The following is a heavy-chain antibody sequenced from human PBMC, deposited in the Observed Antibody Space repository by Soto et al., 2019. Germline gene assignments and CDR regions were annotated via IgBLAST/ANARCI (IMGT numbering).Heavy chain of an antibody. V-gene: IGHV1-46*01. D-gene: IGHD3-16*02. CDR2: INPSGGST. Sequence: ASVKVSCKASGYTFTSYYMHWVRQAPGQGLEWMGIINPSGGSTSYAQKFQGRVTMTRDTSTSTVYMELSSLRSEDTAVYYCARNYDYVWGSYRFPHNWGQGTLVTVSS. CDR3: ARNYDYVWGSYRFPHN. J-gene: IGHJ4*02. CDR1: GYTFTSYY.